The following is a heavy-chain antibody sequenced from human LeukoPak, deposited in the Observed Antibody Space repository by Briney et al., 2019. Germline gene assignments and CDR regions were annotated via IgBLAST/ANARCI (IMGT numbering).Heavy chain of an antibody. CDR1: GSSVTSDEYY. Sequence: SQTRFLTCSVSGSSVTSDEYYWSWVRQHPGKGLEWFGYVYYSGSSYYIPCLESRVTMSVEVSKNQFSLELRSVTAADTAVYYCARGDILTGYYTDYWGQGTLVTVSS. J-gene: IGHJ4*02. CDR2: VYYSGSS. CDR3: ARGDILTGYYTDY. V-gene: IGHV4-31*03. D-gene: IGHD3-9*01.